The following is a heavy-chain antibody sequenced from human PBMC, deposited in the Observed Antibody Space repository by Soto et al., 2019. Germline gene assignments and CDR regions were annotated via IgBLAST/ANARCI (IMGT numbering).Heavy chain of an antibody. D-gene: IGHD2-15*01. V-gene: IGHV2-5*02. CDR2: IYWDDDT. Sequence: QITLKESGLTVVKPTQTLTLTCTFSGFSLSTTGVGVGWIRQPPGKALEFLTLIYWDDDTRYSPSLKSRLTITKASSKNQVVLTMTTMDPVDTATYYCAHVGSALRTSFDSWGQGTLVTVSS. CDR3: AHVGSALRTSFDS. J-gene: IGHJ4*02. CDR1: GFSLSTTGVG.